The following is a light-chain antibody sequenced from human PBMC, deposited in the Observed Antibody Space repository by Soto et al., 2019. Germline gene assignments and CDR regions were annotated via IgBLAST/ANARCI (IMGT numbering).Light chain of an antibody. CDR2: DAA. V-gene: IGKV3-15*01. J-gene: IGKJ5*01. CDR1: QSVSSSY. Sequence: EIVLTQSPGTLCLSPGERATLSCRASQSVSSSYLAWYQHKPGQAPRLLIYDAATRATGIPDRFSGSGSGTEFTLTISSLQYEDFAVYFCQQYDNWPPYTFGQGTRLEN. CDR3: QQYDNWPPYT.